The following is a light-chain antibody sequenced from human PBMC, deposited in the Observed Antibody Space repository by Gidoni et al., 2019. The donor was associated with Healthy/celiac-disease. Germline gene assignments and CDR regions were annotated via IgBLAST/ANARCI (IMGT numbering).Light chain of an antibody. CDR2: DAS. Sequence: ELVLTPSPATLSLSPGERATLCGRASQGVSRYLAWYQQKPGQAPRLLIYDASNRATGIPARFSGSGPGTDCTLTNSSLEPEDFAVYYCQQRSNCPLTFGGGTKVEIK. CDR1: QGVSRY. CDR3: QQRSNCPLT. V-gene: IGKV3D-11*01. J-gene: IGKJ4*01.